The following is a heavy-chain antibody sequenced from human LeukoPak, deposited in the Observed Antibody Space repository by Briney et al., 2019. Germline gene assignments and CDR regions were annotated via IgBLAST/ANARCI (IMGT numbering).Heavy chain of an antibody. Sequence: GGSLRLSCAASGFTFSSYAMSWVRQAPGKGLEWVSSISGSGGSTYYTDSVKGRFIISRDNSKNTLYLQMNSLRAEDTAVYYCAPTLGGGCSDRLFDYWGQGTLVTVSS. V-gene: IGHV3-23*01. J-gene: IGHJ4*02. CDR2: ISGSGGST. D-gene: IGHD4-23*01. CDR1: GFTFSSYA. CDR3: APTLGGGCSDRLFDY.